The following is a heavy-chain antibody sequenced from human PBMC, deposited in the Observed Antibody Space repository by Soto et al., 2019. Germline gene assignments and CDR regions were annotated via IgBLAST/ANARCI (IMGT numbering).Heavy chain of an antibody. CDR2: IYYSGST. CDR3: ARDTMYYYYYGMDV. D-gene: IGHD2-2*01. Sequence: QVQLQESGPGLVKPSETLSLTCTVSGGSVNSGSYYWSWIRQPPGKGLEWIGYIYYSGSTNYNPSLKSRGTISVDTSKNQFSLKLSSVTAADTAVYYCARDTMYYYYYGMDVWGQGTTVTVSS. CDR1: GGSVNSGSYY. J-gene: IGHJ6*02. V-gene: IGHV4-61*01.